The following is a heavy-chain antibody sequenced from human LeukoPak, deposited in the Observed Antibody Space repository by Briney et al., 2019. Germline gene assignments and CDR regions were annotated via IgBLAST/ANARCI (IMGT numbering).Heavy chain of an antibody. CDR1: GGSISSYY. Sequence: QPSETLSLTCTVSGGSISSYYWSWIRQPPGKGLEWIGYIYYSGSTNYHPSLKSRVTISVDTSKNQFSLKLSSVTAADTAVYYCARDLYCSSGSCYDAFDIWGQGTMVTVSS. J-gene: IGHJ3*02. V-gene: IGHV4-59*12. CDR2: IYYSGST. D-gene: IGHD2-15*01. CDR3: ARDLYCSSGSCYDAFDI.